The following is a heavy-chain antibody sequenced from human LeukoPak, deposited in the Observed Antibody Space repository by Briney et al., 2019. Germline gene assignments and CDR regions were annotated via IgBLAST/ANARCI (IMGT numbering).Heavy chain of an antibody. D-gene: IGHD2-2*02. Sequence: ASVKVSCKASGYTFTTHYMHWVRQAPGQGLEWMGIINPSGGSTSYPQKFQGRVTMTRDTSTSIVYMELSSLRSEDMAVYYCARAHNIVVVPAAIGTVFDYWGQGTLVTVSS. CDR2: INPSGGST. CDR3: ARAHNIVVVPAAIGTVFDY. V-gene: IGHV1-46*01. CDR1: GYTFTTHY. J-gene: IGHJ4*02.